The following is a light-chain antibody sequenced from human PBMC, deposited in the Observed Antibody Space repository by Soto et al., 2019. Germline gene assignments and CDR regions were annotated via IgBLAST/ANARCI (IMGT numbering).Light chain of an antibody. J-gene: IGLJ1*01. CDR1: SSDVGGYDY. Sequence: ALTQPASVSGSPGQSITISCTGTSSDVGGYDYVSWYQHHPGKAPKLMIYDVSNRPSGVSNRFSGSKSGNTASLTISGLQAEDEADYYCSSYTSSSLYVFGTGTKLTVL. CDR3: SSYTSSSLYV. V-gene: IGLV2-14*03. CDR2: DVS.